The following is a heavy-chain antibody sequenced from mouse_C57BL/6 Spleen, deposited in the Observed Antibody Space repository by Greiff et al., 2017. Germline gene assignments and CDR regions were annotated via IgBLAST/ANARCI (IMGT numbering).Heavy chain of an antibody. V-gene: IGHV1-50*01. J-gene: IGHJ2*01. CDR2: IDPSDSYT. Sequence: QVQLQQPGAELVKPGASVKLSCKASGYTFTSYWMQWVKQRPGQGLEWIGEIDPSDSYTNYNQKFKGKATLTVDTSSSTAYMQLSSLTSEDSAVYYCLYGPFDYWGQGTTLTVSS. CDR3: LYGPFDY. CDR1: GYTFTSYW. D-gene: IGHD1-1*02.